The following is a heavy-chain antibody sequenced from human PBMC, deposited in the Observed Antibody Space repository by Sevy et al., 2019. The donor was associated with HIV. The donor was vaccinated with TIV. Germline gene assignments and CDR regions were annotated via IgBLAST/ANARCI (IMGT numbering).Heavy chain of an antibody. CDR2: IYPGDSDI. D-gene: IGHD2-2*01. J-gene: IGHJ4*02. CDR1: GYSFTSYW. Sequence: GESLKIYCKSSGYSFTSYWIGWVRQMPGKGLEWMGIIYPGDSDIRYSPSFQGQVTITADKSINTAYLQWSSLKASDSAMYYCARHRLGYCSRTSCSGGDYWGQGTLVTVSS. V-gene: IGHV5-51*01. CDR3: ARHRLGYCSRTSCSGGDY.